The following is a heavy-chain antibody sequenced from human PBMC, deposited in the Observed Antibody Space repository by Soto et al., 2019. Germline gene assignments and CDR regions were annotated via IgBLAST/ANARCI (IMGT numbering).Heavy chain of an antibody. CDR1: GFTFSYYY. V-gene: IGHV3-11*06. CDR2: SSNSGTYT. J-gene: IGHJ4*02. CDR3: ARSGDNYNVLDY. Sequence: GVSLRLSCVGSGFTFSYYYMSWVRQAPGKGLEWLSYSSNSGTYTKYAGSVKGRFSISRDNAKNSLHLQINSLRGEDTAVYYCARSGDNYNVLDYWGQGTPVTVSS. D-gene: IGHD3-10*02.